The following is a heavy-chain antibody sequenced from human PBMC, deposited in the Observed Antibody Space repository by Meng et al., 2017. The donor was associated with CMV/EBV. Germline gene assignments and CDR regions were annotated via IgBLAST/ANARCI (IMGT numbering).Heavy chain of an antibody. CDR1: GGSISSYY. CDR3: ASYCSSPSCFGLDWFDP. D-gene: IGHD2-2*01. CDR2: IYYSGST. J-gene: IGHJ5*02. V-gene: IGHV4-59*08. Sequence: SETLSLTCTVSGGSISSYYWSWIRQPPGKGLEWIGYIYYSGSTNYNPSLKSRVTISVDTSKNQFSLKVRSVTAADTAVYYCASYCSSPSCFGLDWFDPWGQGTLVTVSS.